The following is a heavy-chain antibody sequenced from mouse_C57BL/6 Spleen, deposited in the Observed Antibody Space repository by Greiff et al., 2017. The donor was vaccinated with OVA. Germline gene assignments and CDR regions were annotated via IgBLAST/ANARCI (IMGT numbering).Heavy chain of an antibody. CDR1: GYTFTDYY. CDR3: AREGDLGYFDV. Sequence: VQLQQSGAELVRPGASVKLSCKASGYTFTDYYINWVKQRPGQGLEWIARIYPGSGNTYYNEKFKGKATLTAEKSSSTAYMQLSSLTSEDSAVYFCAREGDLGYFDVWGTGTTVTVSS. CDR2: IYPGSGNT. J-gene: IGHJ1*03. V-gene: IGHV1-76*01. D-gene: IGHD3-3*01.